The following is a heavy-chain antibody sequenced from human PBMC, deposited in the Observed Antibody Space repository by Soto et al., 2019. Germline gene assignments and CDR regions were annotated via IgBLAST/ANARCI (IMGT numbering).Heavy chain of an antibody. Sequence: VQLVQSGAEVKKPGASVKVSCKASGYTFTSYGISWVRQAPGQGLEWMGWISAYNGNTHYAQKLQGRVTMTTDTTTSSGYIELRSLRSDDTAVYYCARVPRGGAYGDYLRRYYYYCMDVWGQGTTVTVSS. D-gene: IGHD4-17*01. CDR3: ARVPRGGAYGDYLRRYYYYCMDV. V-gene: IGHV1-18*01. CDR1: GYTFTSYG. J-gene: IGHJ6*02. CDR2: ISAYNGNT.